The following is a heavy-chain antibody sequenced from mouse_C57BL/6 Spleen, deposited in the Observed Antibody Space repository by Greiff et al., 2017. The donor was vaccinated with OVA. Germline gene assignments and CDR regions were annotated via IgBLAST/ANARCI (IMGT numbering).Heavy chain of an antibody. J-gene: IGHJ2*01. Sequence: VQLQESGAELVRPGASVTLSCKASGYTFTDYEMHWVKQTPVHGLEWIGAIAPETGGTAYNQKFKGKAILTADKSSSTAYMELRSLTSEDSAVYYCTALGRGFDYWGQGTTLTVSS. CDR3: TALGRGFDY. D-gene: IGHD4-1*01. CDR2: IAPETGGT. V-gene: IGHV1-15*01. CDR1: GYTFTDYE.